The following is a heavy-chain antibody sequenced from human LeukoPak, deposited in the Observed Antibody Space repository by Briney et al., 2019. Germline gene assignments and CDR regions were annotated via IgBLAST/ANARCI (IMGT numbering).Heavy chain of an antibody. Sequence: PGGPLRLSCAASGFTFSSYAMSWVRQTSGKGLEWVSGLSWSGGSTYYADSVKGRFTISRDNSKNTLYLQMNSLTAEDTAVYYCAKDVMGCSGGSCYSVHDYWGQGTLVSVSS. CDR3: AKDVMGCSGGSCYSVHDY. CDR2: LSWSGGST. D-gene: IGHD2-15*01. CDR1: GFTFSSYA. J-gene: IGHJ4*02. V-gene: IGHV3-23*01.